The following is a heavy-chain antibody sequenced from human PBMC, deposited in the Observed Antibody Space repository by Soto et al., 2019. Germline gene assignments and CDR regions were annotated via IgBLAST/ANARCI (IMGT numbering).Heavy chain of an antibody. CDR2: ISSSSSYI. CDR3: ATTPRLYYYDSSGYGRDY. J-gene: IGHJ4*02. V-gene: IGHV3-21*01. Sequence: GGSLRLSCAASGFTFSSYSMNWVRQAPGKGLEWVSSISSSSSYIYYADSVKGRFTISRDNAKNSLYLQMNSLRAEDTAVYYCATTPRLYYYDSSGYGRDYWGQGTLVTVSS. CDR1: GFTFSSYS. D-gene: IGHD3-22*01.